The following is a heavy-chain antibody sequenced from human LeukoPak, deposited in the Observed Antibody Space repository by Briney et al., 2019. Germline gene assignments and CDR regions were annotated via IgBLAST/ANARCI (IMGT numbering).Heavy chain of an antibody. Sequence: GGSLRLSCAASGSGFAFAGAWMHWVRQVPGKGPEWVSLISADGIRTTYVDSVKGRFIISRDNAKNTLYLQMSSLRAEDTAVYYCTRGISYTMNIWGQGTTVTVSS. V-gene: IGHV3-74*01. D-gene: IGHD2/OR15-2a*01. J-gene: IGHJ6*02. CDR3: TRGISYTMNI. CDR1: GSGFAFAGAW. CDR2: ISADGIRT.